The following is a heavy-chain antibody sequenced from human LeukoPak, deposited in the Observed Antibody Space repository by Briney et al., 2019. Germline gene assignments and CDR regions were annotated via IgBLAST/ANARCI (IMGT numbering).Heavy chain of an antibody. Sequence: GGSLRLSCTISGFTVSSNSMSWVRQAPGKGLEWVSFIYSGTIHYSDSVKGRFTISRDNSKNTLYLQMNSLRAEDTAVYYCARRAGAYSHPYDYWGQGTLVTVSS. CDR2: IYSGTI. D-gene: IGHD4/OR15-4a*01. CDR3: ARRAGAYSHPYDY. J-gene: IGHJ4*02. CDR1: GFTVSSNS. V-gene: IGHV3-53*01.